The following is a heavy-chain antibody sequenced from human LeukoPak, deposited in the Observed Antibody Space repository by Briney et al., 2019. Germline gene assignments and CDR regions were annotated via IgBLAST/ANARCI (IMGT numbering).Heavy chain of an antibody. Sequence: PSETLSLTCAVYSGSFSGYYWSWIRLPPGKGLEWIGEIKDGGITNYNPSLRSRVTISIDTSKNQLSLKLSSATAADTAVYYCARDANDFWSGYSDYWGQGTLVTVSS. V-gene: IGHV4-34*01. CDR2: IKDGGIT. CDR1: SGSFSGYY. CDR3: ARDANDFWSGYSDY. J-gene: IGHJ4*02. D-gene: IGHD3-3*01.